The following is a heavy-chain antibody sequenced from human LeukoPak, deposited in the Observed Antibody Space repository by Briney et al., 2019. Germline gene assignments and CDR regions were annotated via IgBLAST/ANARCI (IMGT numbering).Heavy chain of an antibody. CDR2: IYYSGST. V-gene: IGHV4-59*01. CDR3: ARDRGTAAFDY. D-gene: IGHD3-10*01. J-gene: IGHJ4*02. Sequence: SETLSLTCTVSGGSISSYYWSWIRQPPGKGLEWIGYIYYSGSTNYNPSLKSRVTISVDTSKKQFSLKLSSVTAADTAVYYCARDRGTAAFDYWGQGTLVTVSS. CDR1: GGSISSYY.